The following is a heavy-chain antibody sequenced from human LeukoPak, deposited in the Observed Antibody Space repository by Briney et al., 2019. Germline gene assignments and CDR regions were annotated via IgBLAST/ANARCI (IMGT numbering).Heavy chain of an antibody. CDR2: ISGSGRPT. Sequence: PGGSLRLSCAASGFIFSNYGMNWVRQAPGKGLEWISYISGSGRPTYYADSVKGRFTISRDNAKKSLFLQMNSLRAEDTAIYYCARGLNRAFDYWGQGTLVTVSS. V-gene: IGHV3-48*03. CDR3: ARGLNRAFDY. CDR1: GFIFSNYG. J-gene: IGHJ4*02. D-gene: IGHD2/OR15-2a*01.